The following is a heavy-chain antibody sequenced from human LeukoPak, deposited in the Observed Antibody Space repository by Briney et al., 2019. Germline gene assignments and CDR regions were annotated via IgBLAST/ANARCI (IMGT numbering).Heavy chain of an antibody. Sequence: ASVKVSCKASGYTFTSYYMHWVRQAPGQGLEWMGIINPSGGSTSYAQKFQGRVTMTRDTSISTAYMELSRLRSDDTAVYYCASEVVVAATPWAPFDPWGQGTLVTVSS. CDR3: ASEVVVAATPWAPFDP. J-gene: IGHJ5*02. D-gene: IGHD2-15*01. V-gene: IGHV1-46*01. CDR1: GYTFTSYY. CDR2: INPSGGST.